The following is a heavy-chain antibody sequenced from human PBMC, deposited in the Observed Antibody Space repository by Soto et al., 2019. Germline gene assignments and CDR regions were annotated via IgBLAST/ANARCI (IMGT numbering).Heavy chain of an antibody. CDR2: IYWDDDK. D-gene: IGHD6-13*01. CDR3: AHIGVSRWFDF. Sequence: QITLKESGPPLVKPTQTLTLTCTFSGFSLSTRGAGVGWIRQPPGKALEWLALIYWDDDKRYSPSLKARLTSPKDTSKSQVVRTLADMDPVDTATYSCAHIGVSRWFDFWGQGTLVTVSS. J-gene: IGHJ4*02. CDR1: GFSLSTRGAG. V-gene: IGHV2-5*02.